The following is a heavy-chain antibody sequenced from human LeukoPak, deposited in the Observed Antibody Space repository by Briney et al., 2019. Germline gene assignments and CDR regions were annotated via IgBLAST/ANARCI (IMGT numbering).Heavy chain of an antibody. CDR3: ASQRNYYGSGSYYRPAGAFDI. V-gene: IGHV3-53*01. CDR1: GFTVSSNY. J-gene: IGHJ3*02. D-gene: IGHD3-10*01. Sequence: PGGSLRLSCAASGFTVSSNYMSWVRQAPGKGLEWVSVIYSGGSTYYADSVKGRFTISRDNSKNTLYLQMNSLRAEDTAVYYCASQRNYYGSGSYYRPAGAFDIWGQGTMVTVSS. CDR2: IYSGGST.